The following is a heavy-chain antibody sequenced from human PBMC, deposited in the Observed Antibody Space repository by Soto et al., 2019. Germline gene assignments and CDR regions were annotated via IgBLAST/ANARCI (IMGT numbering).Heavy chain of an antibody. D-gene: IGHD6-13*01. CDR1: GGSIGSYY. J-gene: IGHJ5*02. V-gene: IGHV4-59*08. CDR2: IYYSGST. Sequence: SETLSLTCTVSGGSIGSYYWSWIRQPPGKGLEWIGYIYYSGSTNYNPSLKSRVTISVDTSKNQFSLKLSSVTAADTAVYYCARTHRNRYSSSWYGWFDPWGQGTLVTVSS. CDR3: ARTHRNRYSSSWYGWFDP.